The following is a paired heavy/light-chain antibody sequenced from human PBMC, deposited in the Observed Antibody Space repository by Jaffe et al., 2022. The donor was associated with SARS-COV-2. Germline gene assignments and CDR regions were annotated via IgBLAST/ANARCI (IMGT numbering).Heavy chain of an antibody. J-gene: IGHJ3*02. CDR1: GFTFDDYI. CDR3: AKDIRWLRLGGGAAFDI. D-gene: IGHD5-12*01. V-gene: IGHV3-43*01. Sequence: EVQLVESGGVVVQPGGSLRLSCAASGFTFDDYIMHWVRQAPGKGLEWVSLISWDGANTYYADSVKGRFTISRDNNKNSLYLQMNSLRTEDTALYYCAKDIRWLRLGGGAAFDIWGQGTMVTVSS. CDR2: ISWDGANT.
Light chain of an antibody. J-gene: IGLJ3*02. CDR1: DTGSKS. V-gene: IGLV3-21*02. CDR3: QVWDSSSDHPV. CDR2: DDS. Sequence: SYVLTQPPSVSVAPGQTARITCGGNDTGSKSVHWYQQKPGQAPVLVVYDDSDRPSGIPERFSGSNSGNTATLTISRVEAGDEADYYCQVWDSSSDHPVFGGGTKLAVL.